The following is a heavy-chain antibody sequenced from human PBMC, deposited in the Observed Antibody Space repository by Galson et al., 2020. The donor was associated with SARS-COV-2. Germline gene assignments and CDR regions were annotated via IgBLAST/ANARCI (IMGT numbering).Heavy chain of an antibody. D-gene: IGHD3-22*01. CDR1: GGSISSYY. Sequence: SQTLSLTCTVSGGSISSYYWSWIRQPPGKGLEWIGYIYYSGSTNYNPSLKSRVTISVDTSKNQFSLKLSSVTAADTAVYYCARYYYDSSGYYPYYFDYWGQGTLVTVSS. J-gene: IGHJ4*02. CDR3: ARYYYDSSGYYPYYFDY. CDR2: IYYSGST. V-gene: IGHV4-59*08.